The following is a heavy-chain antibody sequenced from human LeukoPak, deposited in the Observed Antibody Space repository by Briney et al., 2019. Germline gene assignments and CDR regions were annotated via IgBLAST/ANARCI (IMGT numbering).Heavy chain of an antibody. V-gene: IGHV3-9*01. CDR2: RSWKSGTI. CDR3: AKDIRFLEWEGYYGMDV. J-gene: IGHJ6*02. CDR1: GFTFDDYA. Sequence: GGSLSLSCAASGFTFDDYATNWVRQAPGEGLEWVSGRSWKSGTIGYADSPKGRFTISRDNAKNSLYLQMNSLRAEDTALYYCAKDIRFLEWEGYYGMDVWGQGTTVTVSS. D-gene: IGHD3-3*01.